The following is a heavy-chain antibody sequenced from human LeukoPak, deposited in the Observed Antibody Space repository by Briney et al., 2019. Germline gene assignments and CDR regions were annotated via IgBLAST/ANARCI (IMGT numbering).Heavy chain of an antibody. V-gene: IGHV3-30-3*01. CDR2: ISYDGSNK. CDR3: ARPLTGYYNLPGDYFDY. CDR1: GFTFSSYA. Sequence: GGSLRLSCAASGFTFSSYAMSWVRQAPGKGLEWVAVISYDGSNKYYADSVKGRFTISRDNSKNTLYLQMNSLRAEDTAVYYCARPLTGYYNLPGDYFDYWGQGTLVTVSS. J-gene: IGHJ4*02. D-gene: IGHD3-9*01.